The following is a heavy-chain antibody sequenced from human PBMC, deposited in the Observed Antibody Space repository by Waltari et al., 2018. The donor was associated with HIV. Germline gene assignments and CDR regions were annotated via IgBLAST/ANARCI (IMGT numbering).Heavy chain of an antibody. D-gene: IGHD1-26*01. J-gene: IGHJ4*02. CDR1: GGSFSGYY. Sequence: QVQLQQWGAGLLKPSEPLSLTCAVYGGSFSGYYWSWIRQPPGKGLEWIGEINHSGSTNYNPSLKSRVTISVDTSKNQFSLKLSSVTAADTAVYYCAREVGATKPGSYFDYWGQGTLVTVSS. CDR3: AREVGATKPGSYFDY. CDR2: INHSGST. V-gene: IGHV4-34*01.